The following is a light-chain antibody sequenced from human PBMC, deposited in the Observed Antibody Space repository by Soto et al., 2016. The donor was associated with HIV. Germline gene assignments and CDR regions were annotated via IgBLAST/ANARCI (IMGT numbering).Light chain of an antibody. CDR3: QAWDSGAVV. J-gene: IGLJ2*01. CDR2: QDI. CDR1: KLSDKY. V-gene: IGLV3-1*01. Sequence: SYELTQPPSVSVSPGQTASITCSGDKLSDKYASWYQQKAGQAPLLVTYQDIKRPSGIPERFSGSNSGNTATLTISGTQAMDEAVYYCQAWDSGAVVFGGGTKLTVL.